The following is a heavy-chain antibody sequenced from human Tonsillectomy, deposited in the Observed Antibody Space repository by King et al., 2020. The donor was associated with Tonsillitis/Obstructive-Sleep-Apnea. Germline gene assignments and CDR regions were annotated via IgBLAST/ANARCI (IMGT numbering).Heavy chain of an antibody. V-gene: IGHV3-21*01. CDR2: LRSNSHYT. D-gene: IGHD1-14*01. CDR3: ARANRASSVYGMDV. J-gene: IGHJ6*02. Sequence: LFRPVCSLTLSCASSGFTFSRSSLPWVRPAPGHGLAWVSSLRSNSHYTYYAYSVKGRFTISRDHAKHSLSLQMKSLTAEDTAVYYCARANRASSVYGMDVWGQGTTVTVAS. CDR1: GFTFSRSS.